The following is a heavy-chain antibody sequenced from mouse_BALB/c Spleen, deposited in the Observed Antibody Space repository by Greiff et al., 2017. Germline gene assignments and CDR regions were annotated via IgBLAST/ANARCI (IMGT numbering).Heavy chain of an antibody. Sequence: QVQLKESGPGLVAPSQSLSITCTVSGFSLSRYSVHWVRQPPGKGLEWLGMIWGGGSTDYNSALKSRLSISKDNSKSQVFLKMNSLQTDDTAMYYCASTYYRYDGEMAWFAYWGQGTLVTVSA. CDR3: ASTYYRYDGEMAWFAY. CDR1: GFSLSRYS. V-gene: IGHV2-6-4*01. D-gene: IGHD2-14*01. J-gene: IGHJ3*01. CDR2: IWGGGST.